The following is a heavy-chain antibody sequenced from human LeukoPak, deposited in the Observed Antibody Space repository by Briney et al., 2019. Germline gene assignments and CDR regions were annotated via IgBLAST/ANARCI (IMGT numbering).Heavy chain of an antibody. CDR2: ISGSGGRT. CDR1: GFTFSSYA. D-gene: IGHD6-13*01. Sequence: PGGSLRLSCAASGFTFSSYAMSWVRQVPGKGLEWVTSISGSGGRTYYADSVKGRFTISRDNAKNSLYLQMNSLRAEDTAVYYCAKAALGDSSSWYKFGGNWFDPWGQGTLVTVSS. CDR3: AKAALGDSSSWYKFGGNWFDP. V-gene: IGHV3-23*01. J-gene: IGHJ5*02.